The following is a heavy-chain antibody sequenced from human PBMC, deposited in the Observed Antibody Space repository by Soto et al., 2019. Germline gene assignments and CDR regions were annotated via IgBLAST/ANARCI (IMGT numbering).Heavy chain of an antibody. V-gene: IGHV4-34*01. CDR2: INHSGST. CDR3: ARVGLYCTNGVCYIGYYYYGMDV. Sequence: HSDSMSLTSAVYGGCFSGYYWSWIRQHPGKGLEWIGEINHSGSTNYNPSLKSRVTISVDTSKNQFSLKLSSVTAADTAVYYCARVGLYCTNGVCYIGYYYYGMDVWGQGTTVTAP. CDR1: GGCFSGYY. J-gene: IGHJ6*02. D-gene: IGHD2-8*01.